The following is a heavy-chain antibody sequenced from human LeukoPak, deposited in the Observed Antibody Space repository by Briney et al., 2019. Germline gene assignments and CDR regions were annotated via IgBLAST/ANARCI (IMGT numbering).Heavy chain of an antibody. J-gene: IGHJ3*02. CDR1: GYTFTSYG. Sequence: GASVKVSCKASGYTFTSYGISWVRQAPGQGLEWMGWISAYNGNTNYAQKLQGRVTMTTDTSTSTAYMELRSLRSDDTAVYYCARDVTVAGPGNAFDIWGQGTMVTVSS. CDR2: ISAYNGNT. V-gene: IGHV1-18*01. D-gene: IGHD6-19*01. CDR3: ARDVTVAGPGNAFDI.